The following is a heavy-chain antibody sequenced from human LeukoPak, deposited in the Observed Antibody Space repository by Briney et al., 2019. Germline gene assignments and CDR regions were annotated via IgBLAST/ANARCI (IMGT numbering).Heavy chain of an antibody. Sequence: ASVKVSCKASGYTFTGYYMHWVRQAPGQGLEWMGWINPNSGGTNYAQKFQGRVTMTRDTSISTAYMELSRLRSDDTAVYYCARAEQWLVLSYFQHWGQGTLVTVSS. CDR2: INPNSGGT. CDR3: ARAEQWLVLSYFQH. D-gene: IGHD6-19*01. CDR1: GYTFTGYY. V-gene: IGHV1-2*02. J-gene: IGHJ1*01.